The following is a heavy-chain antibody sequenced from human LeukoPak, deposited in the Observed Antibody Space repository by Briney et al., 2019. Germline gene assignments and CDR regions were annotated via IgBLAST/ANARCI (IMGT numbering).Heavy chain of an antibody. D-gene: IGHD6-13*01. Sequence: GPAKVSCNASGSTFPSYGISWVRQAPGQGLEWMGWISAYNGNTNYAQKLQGRVTMTTDTSTSTAYMELRSLRSDDTAVYYCARDKAGTFDYWGQGTLVTVSS. CDR2: ISAYNGNT. J-gene: IGHJ4*02. CDR1: GSTFPSYG. CDR3: ARDKAGTFDY. V-gene: IGHV1-18*01.